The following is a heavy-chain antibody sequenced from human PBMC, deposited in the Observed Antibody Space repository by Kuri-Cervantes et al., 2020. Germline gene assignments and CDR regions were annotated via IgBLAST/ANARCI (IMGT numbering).Heavy chain of an antibody. CDR3: AKGLEGTAGHKYFHH. CDR2: IRHDGSNK. Sequence: LSLTCATSGFTFSSYGMHWVRQAPGKGLEWVAFIRHDGSNKYYTDSVRGRFTISRDNSKNTLYLQMNSLRAEDTARYYCAKGLEGTAGHKYFHHWGQGTLVTVSS. CDR1: GFTFSSYG. D-gene: IGHD3-3*01. J-gene: IGHJ1*01. V-gene: IGHV3-30*02.